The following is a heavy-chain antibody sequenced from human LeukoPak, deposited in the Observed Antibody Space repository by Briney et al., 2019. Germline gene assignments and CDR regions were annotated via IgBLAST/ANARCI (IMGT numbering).Heavy chain of an antibody. D-gene: IGHD7-27*01. Sequence: SETLSLTCTVSGGSISSGTYYWSWIRQPAGKGLEWIGRIFTTGSTNYNPSLKSRVTIAMDTSKNQFSLKLSSVTAADTAVYYCARLGTDSYRGQGTLVTVSS. CDR2: IFTTGST. CDR1: GGSISSGTYY. J-gene: IGHJ4*02. CDR3: ARLGTDSY. V-gene: IGHV4-61*02.